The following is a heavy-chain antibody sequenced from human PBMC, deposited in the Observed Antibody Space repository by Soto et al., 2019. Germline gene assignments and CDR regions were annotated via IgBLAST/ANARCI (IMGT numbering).Heavy chain of an antibody. Sequence: GGSLRLSCAASGFTFSSYGMHWVRQAPGKGLEWVAVISYDGSNKYYADSVKGRFTISRDNSKNTLYLQMNSLRAEDTAVYYCAKDNEQWLVRWSFVYWGQGTLVTVSS. J-gene: IGHJ4*02. CDR1: GFTFSSYG. CDR3: AKDNEQWLVRWSFVY. CDR2: ISYDGSNK. D-gene: IGHD6-19*01. V-gene: IGHV3-30*18.